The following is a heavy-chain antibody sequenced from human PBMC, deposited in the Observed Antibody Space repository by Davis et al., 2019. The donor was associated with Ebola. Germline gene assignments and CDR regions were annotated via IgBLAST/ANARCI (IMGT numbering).Heavy chain of an antibody. V-gene: IGHV3-33*01. Sequence: GGSLRLSCAASGFTFSSYGMHWVRQAPGKGLECVAVIWYDGSNKYYADSVKGRFTISRDNSKNTLYLQMNSLRAEDTAVYYCARGEGRIAAAGTDYWGQGTLVTVSS. CDR2: IWYDGSNK. CDR3: ARGEGRIAAAGTDY. J-gene: IGHJ4*02. CDR1: GFTFSSYG. D-gene: IGHD6-13*01.